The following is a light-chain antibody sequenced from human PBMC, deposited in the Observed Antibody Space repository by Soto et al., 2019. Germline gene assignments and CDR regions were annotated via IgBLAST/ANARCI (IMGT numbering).Light chain of an antibody. V-gene: IGKV1-33*01. CDR3: QQYENLPT. CDR1: QNINNY. Sequence: SHIAHVPSSLSASVGDRVTNTCQASQNINNYLNCYQQKPGRAPKLLIYDASNLEAGVPSRFRGSGSGTDFTFTISRLQPEDIATYYCQQYENLPTFGQGTRLEIK. J-gene: IGKJ5*01. CDR2: DAS.